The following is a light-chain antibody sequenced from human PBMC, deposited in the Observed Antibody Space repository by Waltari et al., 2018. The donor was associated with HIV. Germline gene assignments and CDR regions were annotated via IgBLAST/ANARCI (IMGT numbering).Light chain of an antibody. CDR1: TPTLETTI. V-gene: IGLV1-44*01. Sequence: QPLLPQPPSASGTPGRNVTISCSGNTPTLETTIVLWYQQFPGAAPNLLIYSNNQRPSGVPARFSGSKSGTSASLAISGLQSEDEADYFCAAWDDTLNGLFGGGTKLTVL. J-gene: IGLJ2*01. CDR3: AAWDDTLNGL. CDR2: SNN.